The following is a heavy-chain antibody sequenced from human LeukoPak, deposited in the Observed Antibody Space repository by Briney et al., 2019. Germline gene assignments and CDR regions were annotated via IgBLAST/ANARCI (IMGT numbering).Heavy chain of an antibody. CDR1: GGSISSYY. V-gene: IGHV4-59*01. Sequence: SETLSLTCTVSGGSISSYYWSWIRQPPGKGLEWIGYIYCSGSTNYNPSLKSRVTISVDTSKNQFSLKLSSVTAADTAVYYCARYSSSRSYYYGMDVWGQGTTVTVSS. CDR2: IYCSGST. CDR3: ARYSSSRSYYYGMDV. J-gene: IGHJ6*02. D-gene: IGHD6-13*01.